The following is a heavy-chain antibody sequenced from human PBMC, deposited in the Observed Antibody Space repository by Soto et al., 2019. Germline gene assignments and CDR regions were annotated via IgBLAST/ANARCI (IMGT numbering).Heavy chain of an antibody. Sequence: SVKVSCKASGGTFSSYAISWVRQAPGQGLEWMGGIIPIFGTANYAQKFQGRVTITADESTSTAYMELSSLRSEDTAVYYCARSAGTHDYGDPGYFDLWGRGTLVTVSS. V-gene: IGHV1-69*13. CDR3: ARSAGTHDYGDPGYFDL. CDR1: GGTFSSYA. J-gene: IGHJ2*01. CDR2: IIPIFGTA. D-gene: IGHD4-17*01.